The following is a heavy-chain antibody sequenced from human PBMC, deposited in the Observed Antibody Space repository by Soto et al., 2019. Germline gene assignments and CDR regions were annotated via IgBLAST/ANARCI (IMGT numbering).Heavy chain of an antibody. D-gene: IGHD3-10*01. J-gene: IGHJ5*02. CDR3: ARSFGELFPWFDP. Sequence: SETLSLTCAVSGGSVSSTQWWTWVRQAPGKGLEWLGDIYHVGITKYNPALKSRVTISVDTSKNQFSLKLSSVTAADTAVYYCARSFGELFPWFDPWGQGTLVTVSS. CDR2: IYHVGIT. V-gene: IGHV4-4*02. CDR1: GGSVSSTQW.